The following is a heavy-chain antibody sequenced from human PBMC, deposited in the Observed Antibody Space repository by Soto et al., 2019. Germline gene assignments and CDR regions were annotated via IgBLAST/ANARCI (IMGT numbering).Heavy chain of an antibody. D-gene: IGHD4-17*01. Sequence: QVHLVQSGAEVKKPGSSVKVSCKYSGGTFRTESINWVRQAPGQGLEWMGGILPFFGTADYAPRFQGRVTITADGATTTAYMELSSLTSQDTAVSFCARGHEYGGNPDAFDVWGQGTMVTVSS. V-gene: IGHV1-69*13. CDR1: GGTFRTES. CDR2: ILPFFGTA. CDR3: ARGHEYGGNPDAFDV. J-gene: IGHJ3*01.